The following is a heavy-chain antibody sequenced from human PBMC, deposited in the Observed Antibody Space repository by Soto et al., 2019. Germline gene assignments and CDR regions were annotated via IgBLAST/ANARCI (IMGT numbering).Heavy chain of an antibody. CDR1: GGLFSSFA. D-gene: IGHD3-16*01. J-gene: IGHJ4*02. Sequence: QEQLVQSGAEVKKPGSSVKVSCKDSGGLFSSFAISWVRQAPGQGLEWMGGIIPVFGTTNYAPKFQGRVTITAHESTHTAYMELSSLTSDDTAMYYCARGGGPYVWFNEFWGQGTQVTVSS. CDR3: ARGGGPYVWFNEF. CDR2: IIPVFGTT. V-gene: IGHV1-69*01.